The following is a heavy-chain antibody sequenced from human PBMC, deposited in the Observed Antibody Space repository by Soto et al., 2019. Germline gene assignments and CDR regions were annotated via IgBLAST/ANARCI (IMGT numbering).Heavy chain of an antibody. CDR3: ARESYASSGAPFLDY. V-gene: IGHV4-59*01. J-gene: IGHJ4*02. CDR2: ISYSGNT. Sequence: PSETLSLTCSDSGGSISSYYWTWIRQPPGRGLEYIGYISYSGNTYYNPSLRGRVTISLDTSKNQFSLQLSSVTAADMAVYYCARESYASSGAPFLDYWGQGTLVTVSS. CDR1: GGSISSYY. D-gene: IGHD3-22*01.